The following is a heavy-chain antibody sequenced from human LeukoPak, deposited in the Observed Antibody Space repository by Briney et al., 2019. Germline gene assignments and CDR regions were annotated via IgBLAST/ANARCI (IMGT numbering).Heavy chain of an antibody. V-gene: IGHV3-21*01. Sequence: GGSLRLSCAASGFSFSTSWMHWVRQAPGKGLEWVSSISSSSSYIYYADSVKGRFTISRDNAKNSLYLQMNSLRAEDTAVYYCARETYGSGSNIYYYYMDVWGKGTTVTVSS. J-gene: IGHJ6*03. CDR3: ARETYGSGSNIYYYYMDV. CDR2: ISSSSSYI. CDR1: GFSFSTSW. D-gene: IGHD3-10*01.